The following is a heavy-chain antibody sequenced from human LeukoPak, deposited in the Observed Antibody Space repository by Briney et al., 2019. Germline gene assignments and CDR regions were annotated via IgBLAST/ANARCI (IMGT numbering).Heavy chain of an antibody. Sequence: GGSLRLSCAASGFTFSSYWMHWVCKAPGKGLVWVSRINSDGSSTSYADSVKGRFTISRDNAKNTLYLQMNSLRAEDTAVYYCASRLRVGATPAFDIWGQGTMVTVSS. J-gene: IGHJ3*02. CDR1: GFTFSSYW. D-gene: IGHD1-26*01. V-gene: IGHV3-74*01. CDR2: INSDGSST. CDR3: ASRLRVGATPAFDI.